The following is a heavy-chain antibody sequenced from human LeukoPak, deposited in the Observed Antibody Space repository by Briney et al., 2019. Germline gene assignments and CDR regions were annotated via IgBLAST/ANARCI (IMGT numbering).Heavy chain of an antibody. D-gene: IGHD3-22*01. V-gene: IGHV3-15*01. Sequence: GGSLRLSCAAPGFTFSNAWMSWVRQAPGKGLEWVGRTKSKTDGGTTDYAAPVKGRFTISRDDSKNTLYLQMNSLKTEDTAVYYCTTEYYYDSSYWGQGTLVTVSS. CDR1: GFTFSNAW. CDR3: TTEYYYDSSY. CDR2: TKSKTDGGTT. J-gene: IGHJ4*02.